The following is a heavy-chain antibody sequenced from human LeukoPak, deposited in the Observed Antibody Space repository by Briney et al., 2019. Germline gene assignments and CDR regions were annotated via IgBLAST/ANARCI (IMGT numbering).Heavy chain of an antibody. CDR2: IIPIFGTA. J-gene: IGHJ4*02. CDR3: ARGGGLRWTDFDS. V-gene: IGHV1-69*05. CDR1: GGTFSSYA. D-gene: IGHD4-23*01. Sequence: GASVKVSCKASGGTFSSYAISWVRQAPGQGLEWMGGIIPIFGTANYAQKFQGRVTITTDESTSTAYMELSSLRSEDTAVYSCARGGGLRWTDFDSWGQGTLVTVSS.